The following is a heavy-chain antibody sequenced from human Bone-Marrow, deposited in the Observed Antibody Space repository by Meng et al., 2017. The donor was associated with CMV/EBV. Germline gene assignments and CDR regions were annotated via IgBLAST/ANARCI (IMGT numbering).Heavy chain of an antibody. Sequence: SVKVSCKASGGTFSSYAISWVRQAPGQGLEWMGGIIPILGIANYAQKFQGRVTITADKSTSTAYMELSSLRSEDTAVYYCAGGRLAGAPYNWFDPWGQGTLVTVSS. CDR3: AGGRLAGAPYNWFDP. J-gene: IGHJ5*02. CDR1: GGTFSSYA. CDR2: IIPILGIA. D-gene: IGHD6-19*01. V-gene: IGHV1-69*10.